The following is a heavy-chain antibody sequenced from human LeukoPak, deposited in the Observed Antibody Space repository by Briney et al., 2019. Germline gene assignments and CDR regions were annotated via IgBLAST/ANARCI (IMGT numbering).Heavy chain of an antibody. Sequence: PGRSLRLSCAASGFSFSSYAMHWVRQAPGTGLEWVAVISYDGSNRYYADSVKGRFTIFRDNSKNTLYLQMNSLGAEDTAVYYCARGDCSSTSCYLFDYWGQGTLVTVSS. J-gene: IGHJ4*02. D-gene: IGHD2-2*01. CDR3: ARGDCSSTSCYLFDY. V-gene: IGHV3-30*04. CDR2: ISYDGSNR. CDR1: GFSFSSYA.